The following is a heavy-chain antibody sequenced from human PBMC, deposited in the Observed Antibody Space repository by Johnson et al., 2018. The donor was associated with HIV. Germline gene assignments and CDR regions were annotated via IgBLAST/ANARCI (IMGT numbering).Heavy chain of an antibody. CDR1: GFTVSNKY. V-gene: IGHV3-66*02. CDR3: ARGVKKQLSVVDAFDI. Sequence: MLLVESGGGLVQPGGSLRLSCAASGFTVSNKYITWVRQSPWKGLEWVSVIYSGGSTYYADSVKGRFTISRDNSKNRLYLQMNSLRAEDTAVYFCARGVKKQLSVVDAFDIWGQGTMVTVSS. D-gene: IGHD1-1*01. CDR2: IYSGGST. J-gene: IGHJ3*02.